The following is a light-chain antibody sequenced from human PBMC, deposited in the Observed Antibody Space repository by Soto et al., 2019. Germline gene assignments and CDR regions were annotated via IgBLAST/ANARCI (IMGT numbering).Light chain of an antibody. CDR2: GVS. CDR1: KSDIGAYNF. V-gene: IGLV2-14*03. CDR3: SSYISSSTPYV. Sequence: HSVLTQPASVSGSPGQSITISCTGTKSDIGAYNFVSWYQHHPGKAPKLIIFGVSDRPSGVSDRFSGSKSGNTASLTISGLQAEDEADYYCSSYISSSTPYVFGTGTKVTVL. J-gene: IGLJ1*01.